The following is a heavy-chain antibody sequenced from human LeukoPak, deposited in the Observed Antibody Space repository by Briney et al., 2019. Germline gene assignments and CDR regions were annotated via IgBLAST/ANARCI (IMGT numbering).Heavy chain of an antibody. Sequence: GASVKVSCEASGYTFTSHGVSWVRQAPGQGLEWMGWISAYNGDTNYAQRFQGRVTMTTDTSTSTAYMELRSLRFDDTAVYYCARDPGEAAAGTYAFDIWGQGTMVTVSS. CDR1: GYTFTSHG. D-gene: IGHD6-13*01. CDR2: ISAYNGDT. J-gene: IGHJ3*02. V-gene: IGHV1-18*01. CDR3: ARDPGEAAAGTYAFDI.